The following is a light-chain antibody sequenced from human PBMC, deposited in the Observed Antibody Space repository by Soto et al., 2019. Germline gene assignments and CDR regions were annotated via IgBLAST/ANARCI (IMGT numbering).Light chain of an antibody. CDR3: SSYTSSSTLV. J-gene: IGLJ1*01. V-gene: IGLV2-14*01. CDR2: EVS. CDR1: SSDVGGYNY. Sequence: QFVLPQPASVAGSPGQSITISCTGTSSDVGGYNYVSWYQQHPGKAPKLMIYEVSNRPSGVSNRFSGSKSGNTASLTISGLQAEDEADYYCSSYTSSSTLVFGTGTKVTVL.